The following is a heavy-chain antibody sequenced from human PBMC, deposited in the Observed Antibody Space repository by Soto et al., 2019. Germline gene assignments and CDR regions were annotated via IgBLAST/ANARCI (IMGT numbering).Heavy chain of an antibody. CDR2: ISYDGSNK. V-gene: IGHV3-30-3*01. CDR1: GFTFSSYA. CDR3: ARDRWGIPVPLGAFDI. Sequence: GGSLRLSCAASGFTFSSYAMHWVRQAPGKGLEWVAVISYDGSNKYYADSVKGRFTISRDNSKNTLYLQMNSLRAEDTAVYYCARDRWGIPVPLGAFDIWGQGTMVTVSS. J-gene: IGHJ3*02. D-gene: IGHD2-8*02.